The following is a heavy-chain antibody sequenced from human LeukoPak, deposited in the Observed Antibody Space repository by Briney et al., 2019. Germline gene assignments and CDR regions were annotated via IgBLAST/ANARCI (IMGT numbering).Heavy chain of an antibody. CDR3: ARAEWGSYDFWSGKPPRPTHLDV. CDR2: IIPIFGTA. CDR1: GGTFSCYA. D-gene: IGHD3-3*01. J-gene: IGHJ6*03. Sequence: SVKVSCKASGGTFSCYAISWVRQAPGQGLEWMGGIIPIFGTANYAQKFQGRVTITADESTSTAYMELSSLRSEDTAVYYCARAEWGSYDFWSGKPPRPTHLDVWGKGTTVTVSS. V-gene: IGHV1-69*13.